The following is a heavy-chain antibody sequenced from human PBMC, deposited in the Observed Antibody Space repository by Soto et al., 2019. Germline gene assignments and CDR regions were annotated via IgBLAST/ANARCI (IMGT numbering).Heavy chain of an antibody. Sequence: LSRTGTVSGGSISSCGYYWSWVRQHPGKGLEWIGYIYYSGSTYYNPSLKSRVTISVDTSKNQFSLKLSSVTAADTAVYCCARVYTAMVPYYFDYWGQGTLVTVSS. J-gene: IGHJ4*02. CDR2: IYYSGST. V-gene: IGHV4-31*03. CDR3: ARVYTAMVPYYFDY. CDR1: GGSISSCGYY. D-gene: IGHD5-18*01.